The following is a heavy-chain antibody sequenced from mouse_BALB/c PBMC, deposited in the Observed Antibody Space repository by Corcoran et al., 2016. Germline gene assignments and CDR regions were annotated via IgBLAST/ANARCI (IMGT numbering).Heavy chain of an antibody. CDR2: IDTANGNT. J-gene: IGHJ4*01. Sequence: EVQLQQSGAELVKPGASVKLSCTASGCNIKDNYMHWVKQRPEQGLEWIGRIDTANGNTKYDPKFQGKATITADTSSNTAYLQLSSLTSEDTAVYYCAIDYYGSSSYYAMDYWGQGTSVTVSS. CDR1: GCNIKDNY. CDR3: AIDYYGSSSYYAMDY. D-gene: IGHD1-1*01. V-gene: IGHV14-3*02.